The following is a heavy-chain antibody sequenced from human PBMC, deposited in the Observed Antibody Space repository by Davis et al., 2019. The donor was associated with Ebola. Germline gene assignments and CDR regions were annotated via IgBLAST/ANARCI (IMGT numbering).Heavy chain of an antibody. J-gene: IGHJ4*02. D-gene: IGHD5-24*01. CDR3: ARRRWLQSYYFDY. Sequence: WGSLRLSCAASGFTFSDYYMSWIRQAPGKGLEWVSYISSSSSYTNYADSVKGRFTISRDNAKNSLYLQMNSLRAEDTAVYYCARRRWLQSYYFDYWGQGTLVTVSS. CDR1: GFTFSDYY. V-gene: IGHV3-11*06. CDR2: ISSSSSYT.